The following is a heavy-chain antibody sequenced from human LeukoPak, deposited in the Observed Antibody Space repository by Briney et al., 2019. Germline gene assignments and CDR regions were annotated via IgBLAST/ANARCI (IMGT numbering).Heavy chain of an antibody. CDR3: ARPAEVGISPEYGMDV. CDR2: ISSSGSTI. D-gene: IGHD1-14*01. Sequence: TGGSLRLSCAASGFTFSDYYMSWIRQAPGKGLEWVSYISSSGSTIYYADSVKGRFTISRDNAKNSLYLQMNSLRAEDTAVYYCARPAEVGISPEYGMDVWGQGTTVTVSS. CDR1: GFTFSDYY. V-gene: IGHV3-11*01. J-gene: IGHJ6*02.